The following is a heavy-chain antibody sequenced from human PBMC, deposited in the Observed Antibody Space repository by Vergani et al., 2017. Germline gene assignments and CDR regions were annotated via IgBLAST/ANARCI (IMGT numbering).Heavy chain of an antibody. J-gene: IGHJ6*02. V-gene: IGHV3-30*18. Sequence: QVQLVESGGGVVQPGRSLRLSCAASGFTFSSYGMHWVRQAPGKGLEGVAIIAYDGRNKNYADSVKGRFTISRDNSKNTLYLQMNSLRTEDAAVYYCAKPPTICGDYYGMDVWGQGTTVTVSS. D-gene: IGHD3-3*01. CDR3: AKPPTICGDYYGMDV. CDR1: GFTFSSYG. CDR2: IAYDGRNK.